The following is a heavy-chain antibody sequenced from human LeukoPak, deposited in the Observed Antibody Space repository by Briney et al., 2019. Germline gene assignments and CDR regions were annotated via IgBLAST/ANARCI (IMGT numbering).Heavy chain of an antibody. CDR2: VHLDGRT. CDR1: GGSVINTNW. J-gene: IGHJ4*02. Sequence: SETLSLTCGVSGGSVINTNWWTWVRQPPGKGLEWTGEVHLDGRTNYNPSLESRLTMSVDVSENQVSLKLTSVTAADTAVYYCAREGGFYRPLDYSGQGTLVTVSS. V-gene: IGHV4-4*02. CDR3: AREGGFYRPLDY. D-gene: IGHD3-3*01.